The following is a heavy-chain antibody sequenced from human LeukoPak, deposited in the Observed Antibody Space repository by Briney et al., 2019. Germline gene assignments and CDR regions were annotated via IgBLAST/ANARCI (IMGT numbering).Heavy chain of an antibody. V-gene: IGHV4-59*01. J-gene: IGHJ3*02. Sequence: ASETLSLTCIVSGGSISSYYWSWIRQPPGKGLEWIGYIYYSGSTYDNPSLKSRVTISLDTSKNQFSLKLSSVTAADTAVYYCARALTYSSSSVSAFDIWGQGTMVTVSS. CDR3: ARALTYSSSSVSAFDI. CDR2: IYYSGST. D-gene: IGHD6-13*01. CDR1: GGSISSYY.